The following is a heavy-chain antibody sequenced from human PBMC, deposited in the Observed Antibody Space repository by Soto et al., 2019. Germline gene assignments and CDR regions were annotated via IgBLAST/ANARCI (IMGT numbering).Heavy chain of an antibody. CDR3: ARDPGIAAAGPGGFDP. J-gene: IGHJ5*02. Sequence: ETLSLTCTVPGGSISSYYWSWIRQPPGKGLEWIGYIYYSGSTNYNPSLKSRVTISVDTSKNQFSLKLSSVTAADAAVYYCARDPGIAAAGPGGFDPWGQGTLVTVSS. D-gene: IGHD6-13*01. V-gene: IGHV4-59*01. CDR2: IYYSGST. CDR1: GGSISSYY.